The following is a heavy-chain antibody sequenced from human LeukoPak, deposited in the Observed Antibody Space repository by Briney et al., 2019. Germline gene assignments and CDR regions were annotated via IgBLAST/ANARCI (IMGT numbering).Heavy chain of an antibody. Sequence: SETLSLTCTVSGYFITSGYFWGWIRQPPGKGLEWIGSFYHSGRTYFNPSLKSRVTISVDTSKNQFSLKVTSLTAADTAVYYCARGGTDCGANCPNWFDPWGQGTLVTVSS. CDR1: GYFITSGYF. V-gene: IGHV4-38-2*02. CDR2: FYHSGRT. CDR3: ARGGTDCGANCPNWFDP. J-gene: IGHJ5*02. D-gene: IGHD2-21*02.